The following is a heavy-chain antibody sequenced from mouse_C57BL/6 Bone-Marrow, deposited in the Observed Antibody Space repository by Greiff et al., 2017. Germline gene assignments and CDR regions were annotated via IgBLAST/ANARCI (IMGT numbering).Heavy chain of an antibody. CDR3: ARLPGSSSDYYAMDY. Sequence: EVKLLESGGGLVQPGGSLKLSCAASGIDFSRYWMSWVRRAPGKGLEWIGEINPDSSTINYAPSLKDKFIISRDNAKNTLYLQMSKVRSEDTALYYCARLPGSSSDYYAMDYWGQGTSVTVSS. V-gene: IGHV4-1*01. J-gene: IGHJ4*01. D-gene: IGHD1-1*01. CDR2: INPDSSTI. CDR1: GIDFSRYW.